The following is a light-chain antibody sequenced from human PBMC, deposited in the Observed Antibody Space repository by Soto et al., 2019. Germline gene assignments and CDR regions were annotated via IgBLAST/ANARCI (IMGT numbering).Light chain of an antibody. CDR2: KAS. J-gene: IGKJ2*01. Sequence: DIQMTQSPSTLSASVGDRVTITCRASQSISSWLAWYQQKPGKAPKLLIYKASSLESGVPSRFSGSGSGTEFTLTISSLQPDDFATHYCQQYNSYSGYTFGQGTKLEIK. CDR3: QQYNSYSGYT. CDR1: QSISSW. V-gene: IGKV1-5*03.